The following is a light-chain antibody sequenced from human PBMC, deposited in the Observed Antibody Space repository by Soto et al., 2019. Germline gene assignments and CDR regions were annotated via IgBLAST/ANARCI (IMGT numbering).Light chain of an antibody. CDR3: QQYNNWPRT. V-gene: IGKV3D-15*01. CDR2: DAS. CDR1: QSVSSN. Sequence: DIVMTQSPATLSLSPGPRATLSCRASQSVSSNLAWYQQRPGQAPRLLIYDASSRATGIPDRFSGSGSGTDFTLTISSLEPEDFAVYYCQQYNNWPRTFGQGTKVDIK. J-gene: IGKJ1*01.